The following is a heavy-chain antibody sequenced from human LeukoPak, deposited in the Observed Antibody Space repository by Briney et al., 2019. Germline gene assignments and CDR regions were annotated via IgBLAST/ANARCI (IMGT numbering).Heavy chain of an antibody. J-gene: IGHJ4*02. CDR3: ARRYFDY. V-gene: IGHV3-7*03. Sequence: GGSLRLSCAASGFTFSSYWMQWVRQAPGKGLEWVTNIKQDGSEKYYADSVKGRFIISRDNAKNALYLQMSSLRAEDTAIYYCARRYFDYWGQGTLVTVSS. CDR1: GFTFSSYW. CDR2: IKQDGSEK.